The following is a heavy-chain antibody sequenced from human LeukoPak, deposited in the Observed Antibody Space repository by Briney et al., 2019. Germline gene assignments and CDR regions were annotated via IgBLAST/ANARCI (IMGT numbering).Heavy chain of an antibody. CDR3: AKGIRNDYGDFYDAFDI. D-gene: IGHD4-17*01. Sequence: GGSLRLSCAASGFTFSSYVMHWVRQAPGKGLEWVALISYDGSNEYYADSVKGRFTISRDNSKNTLYLQMNSLRPEDTAVYYCAKGIRNDYGDFYDAFDIWGQGTMVTVSP. CDR1: GFTFSSYV. CDR2: ISYDGSNE. J-gene: IGHJ3*02. V-gene: IGHV3-30*04.